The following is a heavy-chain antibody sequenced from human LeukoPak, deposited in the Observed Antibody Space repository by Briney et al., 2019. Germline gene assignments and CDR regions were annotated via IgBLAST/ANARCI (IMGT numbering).Heavy chain of an antibody. J-gene: IGHJ3*02. CDR2: IKQDGSEK. D-gene: IGHD5-18*01. CDR3: ATWIQLWFGAFDI. Sequence: GGSLRLSCAASGFTFSSYWMSWVRQAPGKGLEWVADIKQDGSEKYYVDSVKGRFTISRDYAKNSLYLQMNSLRAEDTAVYYCATWIQLWFGAFDIWGQGTMVTVSS. V-gene: IGHV3-7*01. CDR1: GFTFSSYW.